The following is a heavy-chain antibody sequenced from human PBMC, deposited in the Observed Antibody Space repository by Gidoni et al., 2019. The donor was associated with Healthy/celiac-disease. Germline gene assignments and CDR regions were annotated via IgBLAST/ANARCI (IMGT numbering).Heavy chain of an antibody. CDR1: GYSISSGYY. D-gene: IGHD3-22*01. CDR3: ARVRRYPMIVVVIPANAFDI. Sequence: QVQLQESGPGLVKPSETLSLTCAVSGYSISSGYYWGWIRQPPGKGLEWIGSIYHSGSTYYNPSLKSRVTISVDTSKNQFSLKLSSVTAADTAVYYCARVRRYPMIVVVIPANAFDIWGQGTMVTVSS. CDR2: IYHSGST. J-gene: IGHJ3*02. V-gene: IGHV4-38-2*01.